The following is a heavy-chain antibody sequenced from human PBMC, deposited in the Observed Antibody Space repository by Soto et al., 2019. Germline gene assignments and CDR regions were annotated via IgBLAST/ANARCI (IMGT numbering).Heavy chain of an antibody. D-gene: IGHD3-10*01. CDR3: VGAGGGSGRFDY. CDR1: GFSVSSNY. CDR2: IYSGGTT. V-gene: IGHV3-66*01. Sequence: EVQLVESGGGLVQPGGSLRLSCAASGFSVSSNYMNWVRQAPGKGLEWVSIIYSGGTTYYADSVKGRFTISRDNSRNTVYLQMNILRAEDTAVYYCVGAGGGSGRFDYWGQGTLLTVSS. J-gene: IGHJ4*02.